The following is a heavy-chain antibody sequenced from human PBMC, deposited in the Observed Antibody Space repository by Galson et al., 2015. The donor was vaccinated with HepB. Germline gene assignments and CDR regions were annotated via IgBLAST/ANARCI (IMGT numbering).Heavy chain of an antibody. D-gene: IGHD3-10*01. CDR1: Y. V-gene: IGHV3-72*01. Sequence: YIGWVRQPPGQGLEWVGRARNKAYNYMTQYAASVRDRFSISRDDSKNLVYLQMNSLRTEDTAVYYCARLSHYGSGTYQYFDFWGQGTLVTVSS. CDR3: ARLSHYGSGTYQYFDF. CDR2: ARNKAYNYMT. J-gene: IGHJ4*02.